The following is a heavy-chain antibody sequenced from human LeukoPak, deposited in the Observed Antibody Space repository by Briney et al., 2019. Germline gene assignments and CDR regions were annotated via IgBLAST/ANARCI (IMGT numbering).Heavy chain of an antibody. CDR1: GYTFPGYY. J-gene: IGHJ4*02. CDR2: INPNSGGT. Sequence: GSVKVSCKASGYTFPGYYMRWVRQAPGQGLEWMGWINPNSGGTNYAQKFQGRVTMTRDTSISTDYMELSRLRSDDTAVYYCAREHSSSSGKVFDYWGQGTLVTVSS. CDR3: AREHSSSSGKVFDY. D-gene: IGHD6-6*01. V-gene: IGHV1-2*02.